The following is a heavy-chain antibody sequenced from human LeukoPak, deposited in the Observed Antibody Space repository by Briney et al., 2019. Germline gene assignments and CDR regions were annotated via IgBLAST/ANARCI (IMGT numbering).Heavy chain of an antibody. D-gene: IGHD3-10*01. V-gene: IGHV1-2*02. J-gene: IGHJ4*02. CDR1: GYTFTDYF. Sequence: ASVKVSSKASGYTFTDYFMHWVRQAPGQGLEWMGWINSNSGGTHYAHKFRGRVTMTRDTSISTAYMELSNLRSDDTAVYYCARDSFGHDNDFDYWGQGTLVTVSS. CDR3: ARDSFGHDNDFDY. CDR2: INSNSGGT.